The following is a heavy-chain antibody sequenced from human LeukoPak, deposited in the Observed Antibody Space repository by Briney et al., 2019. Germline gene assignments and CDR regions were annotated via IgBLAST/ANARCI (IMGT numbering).Heavy chain of an antibody. D-gene: IGHD2-2*01. Sequence: SVKVSCKASGGTLSSYAISWVRQAPGQGLEWMGGIIPIFGTANYAQKFQGRVTITADKSTSTAYMELSSLRSEDTAVYYCARAGVEYQHNWFDPWGQGTLVTVSS. CDR3: ARAGVEYQHNWFDP. CDR2: IIPIFGTA. J-gene: IGHJ5*02. CDR1: GGTLSSYA. V-gene: IGHV1-69*06.